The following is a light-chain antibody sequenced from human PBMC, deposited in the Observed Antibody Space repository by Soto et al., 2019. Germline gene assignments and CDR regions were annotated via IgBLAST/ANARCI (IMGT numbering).Light chain of an antibody. V-gene: IGKV3-20*01. Sequence: EIVLTQSPGTLSLSPGERATLSCRASQSVSSSYLAWYQQKPGQAPRLLIYDASRATGIPDRFSGSGSGTDFTLTITRLEPEHFAVYYCQHDGTSSLFGPGTKVDI. J-gene: IGKJ3*01. CDR3: QHDGTSSL. CDR2: DAS. CDR1: QSVSSSY.